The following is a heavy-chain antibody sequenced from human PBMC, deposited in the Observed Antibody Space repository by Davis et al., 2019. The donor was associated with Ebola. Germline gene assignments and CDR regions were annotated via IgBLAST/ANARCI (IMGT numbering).Heavy chain of an antibody. Sequence: GESLKISCAASGFTFSSYAMSWVRQAPGKGLEWVAFIRYDGSNKYYADSVKGRFTISRDNSKNTLYLQMNSLRAEDTAVYYCANPWSEDYFQHWGQGTLVTVSS. CDR3: ANPWSEDYFQH. CDR1: GFTFSSYA. CDR2: IRYDGSNK. D-gene: IGHD3-3*01. J-gene: IGHJ1*01. V-gene: IGHV3-30*02.